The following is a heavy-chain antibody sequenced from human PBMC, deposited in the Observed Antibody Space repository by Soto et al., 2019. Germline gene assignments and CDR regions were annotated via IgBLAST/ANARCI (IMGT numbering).Heavy chain of an antibody. Sequence: QVQLVQSGAEVKKPGASVKVSCKASGYTFTSYGISWVRQAPGQGLEWMGWISAYNGNTNYAQKLQGRGTMTTDTSTSTAYMELRSLRSDDTAVYYCARPFCSGGSCYSAYYGMDVWGQGTTVTVSS. CDR2: ISAYNGNT. D-gene: IGHD2-15*01. CDR3: ARPFCSGGSCYSAYYGMDV. V-gene: IGHV1-18*01. J-gene: IGHJ6*02. CDR1: GYTFTSYG.